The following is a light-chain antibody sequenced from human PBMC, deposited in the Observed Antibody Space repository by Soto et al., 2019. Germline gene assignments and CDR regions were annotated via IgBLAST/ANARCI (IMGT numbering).Light chain of an antibody. CDR3: QQYNNWLT. CDR1: QSVSSN. V-gene: IGKV3-15*01. Sequence: EIVMTQSPATLSVSPGERATLSCRASQSVSSNLAWYQQKPGQAPRLLIYGASTRATGIPARFSGSGSGTEFTLTISSLQSLDFAVYYCQQYNNWLTFGGGTKLDIK. J-gene: IGKJ4*01. CDR2: GAS.